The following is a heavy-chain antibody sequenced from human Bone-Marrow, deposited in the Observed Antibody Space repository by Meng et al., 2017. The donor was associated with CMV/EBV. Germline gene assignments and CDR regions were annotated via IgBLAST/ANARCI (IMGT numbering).Heavy chain of an antibody. CDR2: INPNSGGT. D-gene: IGHD2-2*01. V-gene: IGHV1-2*02. Sequence: ASVKVSCKASGYTFTGYYMHWVRQAPGQGLEWMGWINPNSGGTNYAQKFQGRVTMTRDTSISTAYMELSRPRSDDTAVYYCARDGGRYCSSTSCGGHAFDIWGQGTMVTVSS. CDR3: ARDGGRYCSSTSCGGHAFDI. CDR1: GYTFTGYY. J-gene: IGHJ3*02.